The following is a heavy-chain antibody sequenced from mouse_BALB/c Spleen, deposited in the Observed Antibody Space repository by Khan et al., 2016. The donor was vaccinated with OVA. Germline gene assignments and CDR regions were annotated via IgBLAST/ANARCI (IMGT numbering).Heavy chain of an antibody. J-gene: IGHJ1*01. CDR3: ARSGGNHQCFDV. Sequence: EVELVESGGGLVQPGGSRKLSCAASGFTFSSFGMHWVRQAPEKGLVWVAYISSGSSNIYYADTVKGRFTISRDNPKNTLFLQMTSLRSEDTAMYYCARSGGNHQCFDVWGAGTTVTVSS. CDR1: GFTFSSFG. V-gene: IGHV5-17*02. CDR2: ISSGSSNI. D-gene: IGHD3-1*01.